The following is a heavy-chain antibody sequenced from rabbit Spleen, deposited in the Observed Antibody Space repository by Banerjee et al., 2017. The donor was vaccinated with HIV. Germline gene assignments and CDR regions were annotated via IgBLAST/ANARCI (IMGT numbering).Heavy chain of an antibody. CDR3: ARDSAGREDFSL. J-gene: IGHJ4*01. CDR2: IEPIFGRT. CDR1: GFDFSNYG. D-gene: IGHD4-2*01. Sequence: QEQLVESGGGLVQPGGSLKLSCKASGFDFSNYGVSWVRQTPGKGLEWIGYIEPIFGRTYYASWVDGRFTISSHNAQNTLYLQLSSLTAADTATYFCARDSAGREDFSLWGQGTLVTVS. V-gene: IGHV1S47*01.